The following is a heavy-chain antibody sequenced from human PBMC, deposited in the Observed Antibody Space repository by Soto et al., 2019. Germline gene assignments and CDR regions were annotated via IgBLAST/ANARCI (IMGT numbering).Heavy chain of an antibody. CDR2: IMSKTDGGTT. CDR3: TTDSGMSPYSFDY. J-gene: IGHJ4*02. V-gene: IGHV3-15*01. CDR1: GFTFSKAW. Sequence: GGSLRLSCATSGFTFSKAWVGWVRQAPGKGLEWVGRIMSKTDGGTTDYAAPVKGRFTISRDGSKSTLYLQMNSLKTEDTAFYYCTTDSGMSPYSFDYWGQGTLVTVSS. D-gene: IGHD1-26*01.